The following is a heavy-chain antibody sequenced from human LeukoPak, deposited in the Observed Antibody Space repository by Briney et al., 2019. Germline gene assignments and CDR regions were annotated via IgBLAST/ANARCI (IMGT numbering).Heavy chain of an antibody. CDR1: GYTFTSYD. V-gene: IGHV1-8*01. D-gene: IGHD6-6*01. CDR3: AREYSSSSGRAFDI. CDR2: MNPNSGNT. Sequence: ASVKVSCKASGYTFTSYDINWVRQATGQGLEWMGWMNPNSGNTGYAQKFQGRVTMTRNTSISTAYMELSSLRSEDTAVYYCAREYSSSSGRAFDIWGQGTMVTVSS. J-gene: IGHJ3*02.